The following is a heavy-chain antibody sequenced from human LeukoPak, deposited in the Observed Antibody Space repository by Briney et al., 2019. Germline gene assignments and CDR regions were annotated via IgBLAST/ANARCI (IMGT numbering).Heavy chain of an antibody. CDR3: ARAGAAVTTHFDQ. CDR2: IYYSGST. CDR1: GGSISSSSYY. Sequence: SETLSLTCTVSGGSISSSSYYWSWIRQPPGKGLEWIGYIYYSGSTNYNPSLKSRVTISVDTSKNQFSLKLSSVTAADTAVYYCARAGAAVTTHFDQWGQGTLVTVSS. V-gene: IGHV4-61*01. J-gene: IGHJ4*02. D-gene: IGHD4-17*01.